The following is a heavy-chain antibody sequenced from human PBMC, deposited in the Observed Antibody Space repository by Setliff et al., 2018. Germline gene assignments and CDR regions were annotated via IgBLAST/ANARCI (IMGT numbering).Heavy chain of an antibody. CDR1: GYSFTSHY. J-gene: IGHJ6*02. CDR2: INPGGLSS. V-gene: IGHV1-46*01. Sequence: GASVKVSCKTSGYSFTSHYMHWVRQAPGQGLEWMGIINPGGLSSSSTQKFEGRVTMTRDTATSTVYMELNSLTSDDTAVYYCVRGLVPFTWGQGTAVTVSS. CDR3: VRGLVPFT.